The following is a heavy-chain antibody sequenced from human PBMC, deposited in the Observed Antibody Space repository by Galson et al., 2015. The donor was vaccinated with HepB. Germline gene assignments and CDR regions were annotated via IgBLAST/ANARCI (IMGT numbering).Heavy chain of an antibody. CDR1: GFTFSTNA. Sequence: SLRLSCAASGFTFSTNAMHWVRQTPGKGPEWVSSITTSGAGTYYADSVKGRFTISRDNTKDTLFLQLNNLTADDTAVYFCAKGGRKDSGWAFDSWGQGTRVTVSS. CDR3: AKGGRKDSGWAFDS. D-gene: IGHD6-19*01. J-gene: IGHJ4*02. V-gene: IGHV3-23*01. CDR2: ITTSGAGT.